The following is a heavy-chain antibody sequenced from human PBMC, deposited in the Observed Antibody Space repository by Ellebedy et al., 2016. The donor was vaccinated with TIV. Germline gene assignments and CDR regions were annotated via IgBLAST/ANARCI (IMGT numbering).Heavy chain of an antibody. CDR2: IYPADSDT. D-gene: IGHD6-13*01. V-gene: IGHV5-51*01. Sequence: GGSLRLSCKGSGSNFTIYWIAWVRQMPGKGLEWMGIIYPADSDTTYNPSFQGQVTISADKSISTAYLQWSSLEASDTAMYYCVRIVAAAADYWGQGTLVTVSS. CDR3: VRIVAAAADY. CDR1: GSNFTIYW. J-gene: IGHJ4*02.